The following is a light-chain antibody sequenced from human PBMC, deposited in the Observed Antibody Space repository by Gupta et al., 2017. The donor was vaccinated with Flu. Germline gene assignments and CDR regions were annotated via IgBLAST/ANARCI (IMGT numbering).Light chain of an antibody. CDR2: EAS. V-gene: IGKV1-33*01. CDR3: RQNELRPPST. CDR1: QDIRSY. J-gene: IGKJ2*01. Sequence: SSLSASLGDRGTITCRTSQDIRSYLTWYQQKPGRAPNLLIKEASNWPGGVPSRFSGIGSGTDFTFTISGLQTEDFAAYYCRQNELRPPSTFGQGTK.